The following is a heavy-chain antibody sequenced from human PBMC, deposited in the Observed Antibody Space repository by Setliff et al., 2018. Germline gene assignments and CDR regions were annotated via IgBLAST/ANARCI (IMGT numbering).Heavy chain of an antibody. V-gene: IGHV1-24*01. J-gene: IGHJ4*02. CDR1: GYTLTELS. CDR2: FDPEDGET. D-gene: IGHD6-13*01. Sequence: ASVKVSCKVSGYTLTELSMHWVRQAPGKGLEWMGGFDPEDGETIYAQKFQGRVTMTEDTSTDTAYMELSSLRSDDTAMYFCARDQGHGITASGPDYWGQGTLVTVSS. CDR3: ARDQGHGITASGPDY.